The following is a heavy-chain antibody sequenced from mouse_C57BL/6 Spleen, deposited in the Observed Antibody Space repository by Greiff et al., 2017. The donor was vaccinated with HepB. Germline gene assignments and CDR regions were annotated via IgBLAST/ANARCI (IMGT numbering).Heavy chain of an antibody. V-gene: IGHV5-17*01. Sequence: DVHLVESGGGLVKPGGSLKLSCAASGFTFSDYGMHWVRQAPEKGLEWVAYISSGSSTIYYADTVKGRFTISRDNAKNTLFLQMTSLRSEDTAMYYCARPLSKGYAMDYWGQGTSVTVSS. CDR2: ISSGSSTI. D-gene: IGHD6-5*01. CDR1: GFTFSDYG. CDR3: ARPLSKGYAMDY. J-gene: IGHJ4*01.